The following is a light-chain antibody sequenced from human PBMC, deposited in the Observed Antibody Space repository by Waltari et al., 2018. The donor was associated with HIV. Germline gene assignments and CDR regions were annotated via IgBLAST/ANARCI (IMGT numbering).Light chain of an antibody. V-gene: IGKV4-1*01. J-gene: IGKJ1*01. CDR2: WAS. CDR1: QCISYSSRNMDY. Sequence: DIVMTQSPDSLALSLAERATNQCVSSQCISYSSRNMDYLAWYQQKPGQSPKLLIYWASTRDSGVPDRFSGSGSGTDFTLTFDSLQSEDVAVYFCQQYYSTPPTFGRGTKVEIK. CDR3: QQYYSTPPT.